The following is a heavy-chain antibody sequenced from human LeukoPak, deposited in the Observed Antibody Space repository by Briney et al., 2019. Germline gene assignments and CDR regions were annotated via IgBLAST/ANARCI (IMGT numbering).Heavy chain of an antibody. CDR3: ARIYCGTIRSDGRQFVDV. J-gene: IGHJ6*04. V-gene: IGHV3-21*01. CDR1: GFTFSSYS. Sequence: GGSLRLSCAASGFTFSSYSMNWVRQAPGKGLEWVSSISSSSSYIYYADSVKGRFTISRDNAKNSLYLQMNSLRAEDTAVHYCARIYCGTIRSDGRQFVDVWGKGTTVTVSS. D-gene: IGHD2-21*01. CDR2: ISSSSSYI.